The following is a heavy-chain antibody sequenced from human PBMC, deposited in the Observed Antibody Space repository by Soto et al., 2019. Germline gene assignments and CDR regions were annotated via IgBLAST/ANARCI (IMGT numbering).Heavy chain of an antibody. D-gene: IGHD1-1*01. Sequence: ASVKVSCKASGYTFSDYYIHWVRQAPGQGLEWMGWINPNSGGTKYAPKFQGGVTMTRDTSITTAYMELSRLRSGDTAVYYCAGEPATVKPEGVDFWGQGTLVTVSS. CDR2: INPNSGGT. V-gene: IGHV1-2*02. CDR3: AGEPATVKPEGVDF. CDR1: GYTFSDYY. J-gene: IGHJ4*02.